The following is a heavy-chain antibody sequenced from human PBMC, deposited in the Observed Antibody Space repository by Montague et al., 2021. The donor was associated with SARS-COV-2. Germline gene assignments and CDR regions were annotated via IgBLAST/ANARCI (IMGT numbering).Heavy chain of an antibody. CDR3: ARHVDSYGPYYFDY. Sequence: SETLSLTCTVSGGSISSSSYYWGWIRQPPGKGLEWIGSIYYSGSTXYKPSLKSRVTISVDTSKNQFSLKLSSVTAADTAVYYCARHVDSYGPYYFDYWGQGTLVTVSS. CDR1: GGSISSSSYY. CDR2: IYYSGST. V-gene: IGHV4-39*01. J-gene: IGHJ4*02. D-gene: IGHD5-18*01.